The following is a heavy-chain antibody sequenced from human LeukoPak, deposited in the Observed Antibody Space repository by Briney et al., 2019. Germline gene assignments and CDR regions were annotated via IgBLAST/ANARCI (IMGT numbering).Heavy chain of an antibody. CDR2: IRDSGEA. J-gene: IGHJ5*02. CDR3: ARDRAANQDWVEFDP. Sequence: GGSLRLSCAVSGLRVSDYYMSWVRQAPGKGLEWVGLIRDSGEALYADFARGRFAISRDESENTLHLQMNSLRVEDTAVYFCARDRAANQDWVEFDPWGQGTPVIVSS. CDR1: GLRVSDYY. D-gene: IGHD3/OR15-3a*01. V-gene: IGHV3-66*03.